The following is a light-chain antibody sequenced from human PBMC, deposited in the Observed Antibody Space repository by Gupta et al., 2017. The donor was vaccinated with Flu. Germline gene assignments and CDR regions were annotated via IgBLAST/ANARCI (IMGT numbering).Light chain of an antibody. CDR2: EDN. CDR3: QSYDSSHLWV. CDR1: SGSIASNY. V-gene: IGLV6-57*01. Sequence: VTISCIRSSGSIASNYVQWYQQRPGSSPTTVISEDNQRPSGVPDRFSGSIDSSSNSASLSISGLQTEDEADYYCQSYDSSHLWVFGGGTKLTVL. J-gene: IGLJ3*02.